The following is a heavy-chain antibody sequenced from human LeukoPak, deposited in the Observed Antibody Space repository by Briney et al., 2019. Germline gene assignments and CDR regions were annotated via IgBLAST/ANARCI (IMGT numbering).Heavy chain of an antibody. V-gene: IGHV3-23*01. CDR1: EFGFSTYA. CDR3: AKSASSSSWYYFDY. J-gene: IGHJ4*02. CDR2: ISASNGRT. D-gene: IGHD6-13*01. Sequence: GGSLRLSCAASEFGFSTYAMTWVRQAPGKGLEWVSGISASNGRTYYADPVRGRFTISRDNSKNTLYLQMNSLRAEDTAVYYCAKSASSSSWYYFDYWGQGALVTVSS.